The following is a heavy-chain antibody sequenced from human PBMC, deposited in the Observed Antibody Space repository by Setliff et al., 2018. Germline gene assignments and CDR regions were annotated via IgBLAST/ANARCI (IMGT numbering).Heavy chain of an antibody. CDR1: GYTFTSYG. Sequence: ASVKVSCKASGYTFTSYGISWVRQAPGQGLGWMGWISAYNGNTNYAQKLQGRVTMTTDTSTSTAYMELRSLRSDDTAVYYCARDLVGYCSGGSCYDWDYWGQGTLVTVSS. J-gene: IGHJ4*02. CDR3: ARDLVGYCSGGSCYDWDY. D-gene: IGHD2-15*01. V-gene: IGHV1-18*01. CDR2: ISAYNGNT.